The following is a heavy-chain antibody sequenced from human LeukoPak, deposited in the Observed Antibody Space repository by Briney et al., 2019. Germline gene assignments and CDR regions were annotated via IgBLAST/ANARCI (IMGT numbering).Heavy chain of an antibody. D-gene: IGHD1-1*01. J-gene: IGHJ3*02. CDR1: GFTFDDYG. Sequence: GGSLRLSCAASGFTFDDYGMSWVRQAPGKGLEWVSGINWNGGSTGYADSVKGRFTISRDNAKNSLYLQMNSLRAEDTALYHCARGWERDDYSDAFDIWGQGTMVTVSS. V-gene: IGHV3-20*01. CDR2: INWNGGST. CDR3: ARGWERDDYSDAFDI.